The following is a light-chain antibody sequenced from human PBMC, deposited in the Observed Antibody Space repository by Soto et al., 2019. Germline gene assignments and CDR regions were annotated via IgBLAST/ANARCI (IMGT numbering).Light chain of an antibody. CDR3: QSYDSILIAVV. J-gene: IGLJ2*01. CDR2: DNS. CDR1: SSNIGAGFD. V-gene: IGLV1-40*01. Sequence: QSVLTQPPSVSGSPGQRVTISCTGNSSNIGAGFDVHWYQQLPGTAPKLLIYDNSNRPSGVPDRFSGSKSGTSASLAITGLQAEDGTDYYFQSYDSILIAVVFGGGTKLTVL.